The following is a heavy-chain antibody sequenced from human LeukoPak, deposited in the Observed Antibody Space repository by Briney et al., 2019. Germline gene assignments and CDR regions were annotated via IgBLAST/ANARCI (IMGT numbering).Heavy chain of an antibody. D-gene: IGHD1-14*01. Sequence: GGSLRLSCAASGFTFSSYEMNWVRQAPGKGLEWLSYISSSGSSIFYADSVKGRFTISRDNAKNSLYLQLNSLRAEDTAVYYCARDYRTDYWGQGTLVTVSS. V-gene: IGHV3-48*03. CDR2: ISSSGSSI. CDR3: ARDYRTDY. J-gene: IGHJ4*02. CDR1: GFTFSSYE.